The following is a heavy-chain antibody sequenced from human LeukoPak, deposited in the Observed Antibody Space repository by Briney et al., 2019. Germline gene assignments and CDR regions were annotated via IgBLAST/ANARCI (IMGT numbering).Heavy chain of an antibody. V-gene: IGHV3-23*01. CDR1: GFTFSNHA. J-gene: IGHJ4*02. CDR2: ISDRGTSI. D-gene: IGHD3-3*01. Sequence: GGSLRLSCAASGFTFSNHAMTWVRQAPGKGLEWVSNISDRGTSINYAVSVKGRLSISRDNAKNTLYLQMNSLRDEDTAVYYCVRNDTSGVGLDYWGQGSLVTVSS. CDR3: VRNDTSGVGLDY.